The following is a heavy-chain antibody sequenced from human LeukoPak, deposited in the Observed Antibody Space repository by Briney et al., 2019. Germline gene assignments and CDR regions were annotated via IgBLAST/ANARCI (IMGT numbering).Heavy chain of an antibody. D-gene: IGHD3-10*01. Sequence: PGGSLRLSCAASGFTFSDHYMDWVRQAPGKGLEWVGRTRNKADSYNTEYAASVKGRFTISRDDSKYSLYLQMNSLKTEDTAVYYCASLYGSGKRWVDPWGQGTLVTVSS. CDR2: TRNKADSYNT. J-gene: IGHJ5*02. V-gene: IGHV3-72*01. CDR1: GFTFSDHY. CDR3: ASLYGSGKRWVDP.